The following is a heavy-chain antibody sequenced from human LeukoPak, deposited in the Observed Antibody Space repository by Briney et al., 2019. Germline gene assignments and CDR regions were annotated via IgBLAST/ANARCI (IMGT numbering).Heavy chain of an antibody. V-gene: IGHV4-61*02. CDR3: ARDNDAFDI. J-gene: IGHJ3*02. CDR2: IYTSGST. Sequence: SETLSLTCTVSGGSISSSSYYWSWIRQPAGKGLEWIGRIYTSGSTNYNPSLKSRVTISVDTSKNQFSLKLSSVTAADTAVYYCARDNDAFDIWGQGTMVTVSS. CDR1: GGSISSSSYY.